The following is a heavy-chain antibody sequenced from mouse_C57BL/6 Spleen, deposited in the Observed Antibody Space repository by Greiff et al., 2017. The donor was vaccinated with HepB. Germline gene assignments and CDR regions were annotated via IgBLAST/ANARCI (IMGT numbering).Heavy chain of an antibody. D-gene: IGHD2-2*01. Sequence: VHLVESGAELVRPGASVTLSCKASGYTFTDYEMHWVKQTPVHGLEWIGAIDPETGGTAYNQKFKGKAILTADKSSSTAYMELRSLTSEDSAVYYCTRDGYDAGAWFAYWGQGTLVTVSA. CDR2: IDPETGGT. V-gene: IGHV1-15*01. J-gene: IGHJ3*01. CDR3: TRDGYDAGAWFAY. CDR1: GYTFTDYE.